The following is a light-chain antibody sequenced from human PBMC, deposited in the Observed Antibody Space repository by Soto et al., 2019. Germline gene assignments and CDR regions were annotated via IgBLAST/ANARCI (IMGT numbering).Light chain of an antibody. CDR2: GAS. CDR3: QQYNNWPAIT. V-gene: IGKV3D-15*01. Sequence: IVMTHSPATLSVSPWASATLSCRASQSVDSYLVWYQQKPGQAPRLLIFGASNRATGIPARFSGSGSGTEFTLTISSLLSEDFAVYYCQQYNNWPAITFGQGTRLEIK. CDR1: QSVDSY. J-gene: IGKJ5*01.